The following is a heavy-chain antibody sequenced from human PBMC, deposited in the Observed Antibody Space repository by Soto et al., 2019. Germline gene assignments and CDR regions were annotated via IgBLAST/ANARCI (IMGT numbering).Heavy chain of an antibody. J-gene: IGHJ6*03. V-gene: IGHV4-59*08. CDR1: GGSISSYY. CDR2: IYYSGST. D-gene: IGHD3-16*01. CDR3: ARRHVMITFGGVIYYYMDV. Sequence: PSETLSLTCTVSGGSISSYYWSWIRQLPGKGLEWIGYIYYSGSTNYNPSLKSRVTISVDTSKNQFSLKLSSVTAADTAVYYCARRHVMITFGGVIYYYMDVWGKGTTVTVSS.